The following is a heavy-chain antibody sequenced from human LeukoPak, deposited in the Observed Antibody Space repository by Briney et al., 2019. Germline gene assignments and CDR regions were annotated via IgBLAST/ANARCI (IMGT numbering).Heavy chain of an antibody. CDR2: ISAYNGNT. J-gene: IGHJ3*02. CDR1: GYTFTRHG. CDR3: ARDASHGHKAFDI. V-gene: IGHV1-18*01. Sequence: GASVKVSCKASGYTFTRHGISWVRQAPGQGLEWMGWISAYNGNTNYAQKLQGRVTMTTDTSTSTAYMELRSLRSDDTAVYYCARDASHGHKAFDIWGQGTMVTVSS. D-gene: IGHD2-2*01.